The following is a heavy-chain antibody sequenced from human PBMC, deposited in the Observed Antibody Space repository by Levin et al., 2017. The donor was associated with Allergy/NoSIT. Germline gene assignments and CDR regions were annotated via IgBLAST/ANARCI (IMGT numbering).Heavy chain of an antibody. J-gene: IGHJ4*02. D-gene: IGHD3-10*01. CDR1: GGSFSGYY. Sequence: SETLSLTCAVYGGSFSGYYWSWIRQPPGKGLEWIGEINHSGSTNYNPSLKSRVTISVDTSKNQFSLKLSSVTAADTAVYYCARDLVRGRTQDYWGQGTLVTVSS. CDR2: INHSGST. CDR3: ARDLVRGRTQDY. V-gene: IGHV4-34*01.